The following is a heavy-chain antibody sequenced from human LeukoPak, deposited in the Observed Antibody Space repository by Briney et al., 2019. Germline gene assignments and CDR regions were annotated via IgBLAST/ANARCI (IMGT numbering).Heavy chain of an antibody. D-gene: IGHD4-17*01. Sequence: PGGSLRLSCAASGFTYSSYWMHWVRQAPGKGLVWVARIKGDGSYTFYADSVKGRFTISRDNAKNTLYLQMNSPRAEDTAVYYCASQGDYAYGDYNWGQGTLVTVSS. CDR3: ASQGDYAYGDYN. CDR2: IKGDGSYT. CDR1: GFTYSSYW. V-gene: IGHV3-74*01. J-gene: IGHJ4*02.